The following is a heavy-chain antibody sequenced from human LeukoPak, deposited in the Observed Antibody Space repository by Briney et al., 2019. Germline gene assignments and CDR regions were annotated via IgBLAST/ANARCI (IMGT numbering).Heavy chain of an antibody. CDR2: IKQDGTEK. Sequence: PGGSLRLSCAASGFTFSNYWMTWVRQAPGKGLEWVANIKQDGTEKYYVDSVKGRFTISRDNAENSLYLQMNSLGAEGTAVYYCARDYDSTGRAFDIWGQGTMVTVSS. J-gene: IGHJ3*02. CDR3: ARDYDSTGRAFDI. D-gene: IGHD3-22*01. CDR1: GFTFSNYW. V-gene: IGHV3-7*01.